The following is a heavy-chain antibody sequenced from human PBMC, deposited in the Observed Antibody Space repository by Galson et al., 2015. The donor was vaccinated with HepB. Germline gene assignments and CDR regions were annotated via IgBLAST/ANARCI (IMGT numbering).Heavy chain of an antibody. J-gene: IGHJ4*02. D-gene: IGHD2-2*02. V-gene: IGHV1-69*04. Sequence: SVKVSCKASGGTFSSYAISWVRQAPGQGLEWMGRIIPILGIANYAQKFQGRVTITADKSTSTAYMELSSLRSEDTAVYYCARDPNDRYCSSTSCYMGFSYWGQGTLVTVSS. CDR3: ARDPNDRYCSSTSCYMGFSY. CDR1: GGTFSSYA. CDR2: IIPILGIA.